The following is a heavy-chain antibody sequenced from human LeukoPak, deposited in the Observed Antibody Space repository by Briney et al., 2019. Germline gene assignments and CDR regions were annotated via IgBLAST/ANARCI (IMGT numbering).Heavy chain of an antibody. CDR3: ARDYYYYMDV. Sequence: GGSLRLSCAASGFTFSSYWMSWVRQASGKGLEWVANIKQDGSDKYYVDSVKGRFTISRDNAKDSLYLQMNSLRAEDTAVYYCARDYYYYMDVWGNGTTVTVSS. J-gene: IGHJ6*03. V-gene: IGHV3-7*01. CDR1: GFTFSSYW. CDR2: IKQDGSDK.